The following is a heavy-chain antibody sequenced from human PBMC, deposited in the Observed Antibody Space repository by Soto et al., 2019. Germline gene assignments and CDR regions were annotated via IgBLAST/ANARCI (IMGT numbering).Heavy chain of an antibody. V-gene: IGHV6-1*01. CDR1: GDSVSSNSAA. CDR2: TYYRSKWYN. Sequence: SQTLSLTCAISGDSVSSNSAAWNWIRQSPSRGLEWLGKTYYRSKWYNEYAESVKSRITINPDTSKNQFSLQLNSVTPEDTAVYYFAREGSWGYSYGYYYYYGMDVWGQGTRSPSP. D-gene: IGHD5-18*01. CDR3: AREGSWGYSYGYYYYYGMDV. J-gene: IGHJ6*02.